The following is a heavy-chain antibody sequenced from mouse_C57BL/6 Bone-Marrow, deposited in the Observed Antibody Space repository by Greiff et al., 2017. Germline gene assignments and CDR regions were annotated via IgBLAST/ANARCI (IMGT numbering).Heavy chain of an antibody. CDR1: GYTFTSYW. V-gene: IGHV1-5*01. CDR3: TRYPLITTVVEGFAY. CDR2: IYPGNSDT. Sequence: EVQRVESGTVLARPGASVKMSCKTSGYTFTSYWMHWVKQRPGQGLEWIGAIYPGNSDTSYNQKFKGKAKLTAVTSASTAYMELSSLTNEDSAVYYCTRYPLITTVVEGFAYWGQGTLVTVSA. J-gene: IGHJ3*01. D-gene: IGHD1-1*01.